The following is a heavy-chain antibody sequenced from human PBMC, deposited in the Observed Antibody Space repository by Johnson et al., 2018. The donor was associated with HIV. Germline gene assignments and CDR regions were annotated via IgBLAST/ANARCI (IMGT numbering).Heavy chain of an antibody. Sequence: MQLVESGGGVVQPGRSLRLSCAASEFSFSTYALHWVRQAPGEGLEWVAVISGSGGSTYYADSVKGRFTISRDIAENSLYLQMNSLRAEDTALYYCARREGTTGTFSAFDIWGQGTMVTVSS. J-gene: IGHJ3*02. CDR2: ISGSGGST. V-gene: IGHV3-48*04. D-gene: IGHD1-1*01. CDR3: ARREGTTGTFSAFDI. CDR1: EFSFSTYA.